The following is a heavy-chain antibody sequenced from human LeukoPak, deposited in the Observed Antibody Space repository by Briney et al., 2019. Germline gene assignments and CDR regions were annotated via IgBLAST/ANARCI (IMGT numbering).Heavy chain of an antibody. J-gene: IGHJ6*03. CDR2: IKEDGTEK. CDR3: ARSPAGDAWRAAYYMDV. Sequence: GGSLRLSCTAPAHTFLTKGTRCARQAPGKGLEWVANIKEDGTEKYYVGSVKGRFTISRDNAKKSLYLQMNSLRDDDTSVCFCARSPAGDAWRAAYYMDVWGKGTTVTVSS. V-gene: IGHV3-7*01. D-gene: IGHD3-10*01. CDR1: AHTFLTKG.